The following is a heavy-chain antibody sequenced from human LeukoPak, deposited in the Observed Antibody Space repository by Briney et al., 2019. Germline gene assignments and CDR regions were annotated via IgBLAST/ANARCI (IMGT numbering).Heavy chain of an antibody. CDR3: SRGISGYGMDV. V-gene: IGHV3-73*01. D-gene: IGHD6-13*01. CDR2: IRTKVNSYAT. CDR1: GLTFSGSG. Sequence: GGSLKLSCAASGLTFSGSGIHWVRQASGKGREWIGRIRTKVNSYATAYAASVKGRFTISRDDSKNTAYLQMDSLKTEDTAVYYCSRGISGYGMDVWGQGTTVTVSS. J-gene: IGHJ6*02.